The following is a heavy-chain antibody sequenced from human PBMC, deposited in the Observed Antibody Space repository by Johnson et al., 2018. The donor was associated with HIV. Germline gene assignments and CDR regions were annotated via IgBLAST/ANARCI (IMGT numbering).Heavy chain of an antibody. Sequence: VESGGALVQPGGSLRLSCEASGFTFSDSYMIWIRQAPGKGLEWLSYITSSGTSSYYADSVKGRLTISRDNAKNSLYLQMNSLRAEDTAVYFCARSINAAFDIWGQGTMVTVAP. J-gene: IGHJ3*02. V-gene: IGHV3-11*04. CDR2: ITSSGTSS. CDR3: ARSINAAFDI. CDR1: GFTFSDSY.